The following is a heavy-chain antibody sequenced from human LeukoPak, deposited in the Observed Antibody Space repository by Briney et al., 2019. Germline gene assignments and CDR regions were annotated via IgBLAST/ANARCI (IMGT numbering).Heavy chain of an antibody. CDR1: GYSFTSYW. J-gene: IGHJ4*02. V-gene: IGHV5-51*01. D-gene: IGHD2-2*01. CDR2: IYPGDSDT. Sequence: GESLKISCKGSGYSFTSYWIGWVRQMPGKGLEWMGIIYPGDSDTRYSPSFQGQVTISADKSISTAYLQWSSLKASDTAMYYCARSFSEGDIVVVPAAIDYWGQGTLVTVSS. CDR3: ARSFSEGDIVVVPAAIDY.